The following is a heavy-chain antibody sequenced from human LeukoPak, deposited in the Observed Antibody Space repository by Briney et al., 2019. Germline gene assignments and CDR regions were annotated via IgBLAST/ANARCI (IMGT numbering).Heavy chain of an antibody. CDR1: GGSISSGDYY. CDR3: ARGGEDCGGDCYYYYYYMDV. D-gene: IGHD2-21*01. J-gene: IGHJ6*03. V-gene: IGHV4-30-4*08. CDR2: IYYSGST. Sequence: SETLSLTCTVSGGSISSGDYYWSWTRQPPGKGLEWIGYIYYSGSTYYNPSLESRVTISVDTSKNQFSLKLSSVTAADTAVYYCARGGEDCGGDCYYYYYYMDVWGKGTTVTVSS.